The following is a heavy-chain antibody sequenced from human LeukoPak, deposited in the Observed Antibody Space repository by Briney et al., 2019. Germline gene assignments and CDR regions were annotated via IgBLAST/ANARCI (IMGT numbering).Heavy chain of an antibody. D-gene: IGHD3-22*01. CDR1: GYSFTSYW. Sequence: GESLKISCKGSGYSFTSYWIGWVRQMPGKGLEWMGIIYPGDSETRYSPSFQGQVTISADKSISTAYLQWSSLKASDTAMYYCARRLPPQDYYDSSGLYYFDYWGQGTLVTVSS. CDR3: ARRLPPQDYYDSSGLYYFDY. CDR2: IYPGDSET. V-gene: IGHV5-51*01. J-gene: IGHJ4*02.